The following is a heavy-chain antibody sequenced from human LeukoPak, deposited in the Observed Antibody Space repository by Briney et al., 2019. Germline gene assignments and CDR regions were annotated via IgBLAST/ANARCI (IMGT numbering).Heavy chain of an antibody. D-gene: IGHD3-3*01. V-gene: IGHV1-69*05. Sequence: SVKVSCKASGGTFSSYAISWVRQAPGQGLEWMGGIIPIFGTANYAQKFQGRVTITTDESTSTAYMELSSLRSEDTAVYYCASSKQNTRADPDYDFWSGYAQRYYMDVWGKGTTVTVSS. CDR2: IIPIFGTA. CDR3: ASSKQNTRADPDYDFWSGYAQRYYMDV. CDR1: GGTFSSYA. J-gene: IGHJ6*03.